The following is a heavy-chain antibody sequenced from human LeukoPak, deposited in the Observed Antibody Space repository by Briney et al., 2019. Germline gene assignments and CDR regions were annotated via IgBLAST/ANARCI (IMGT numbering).Heavy chain of an antibody. CDR2: IIPIFVTA. V-gene: IGHV1-69*13. CDR3: ARDPCSSTSCFNWFDP. CDR1: GGTFSSYA. Sequence: ASVKVSCKASGGTFSSYAISWVRQAPGQGLEGMGGIIPIFVTANYAQKFQGRVTITADESTSTAYKDLSSLRSEDTAVYYCARDPCSSTSCFNWFDPWGQGTLVTVSS. J-gene: IGHJ5*02. D-gene: IGHD2-2*01.